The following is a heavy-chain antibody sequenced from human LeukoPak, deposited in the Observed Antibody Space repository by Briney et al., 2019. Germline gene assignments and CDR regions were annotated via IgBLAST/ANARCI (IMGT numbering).Heavy chain of an antibody. V-gene: IGHV4-59*01. J-gene: IGHJ6*03. D-gene: IGHD4-17*01. CDR2: IYYSGST. CDR3: ARMKGGGDYGDYYYYMDV. Sequence: SETLSLTCTVSGGSISSYYWSWIRQPPGKGLEWIGYIYYSGSTNYNPSLKSRVTISVDTSKNQFSLKLSSVTAADTAVYYCARMKGGGDYGDYYYYMDVWGKGTTVTVSS. CDR1: GGSISSYY.